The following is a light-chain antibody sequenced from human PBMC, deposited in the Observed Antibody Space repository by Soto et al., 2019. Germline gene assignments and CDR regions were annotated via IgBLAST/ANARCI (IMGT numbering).Light chain of an antibody. J-gene: IGKJ1*01. Sequence: IQMTHSPSSLSSSMGDIVTMTCRASQTVNSYLHWYQQKPGKAPKLLIYAASNLQSGVPSRFSGSGSGTNFTLSLNSLQPEDFATYYCQQGYSNPWTFGQGTKVDIK. CDR3: QQGYSNPWT. CDR1: QTVNSY. V-gene: IGKV1-39*01. CDR2: AAS.